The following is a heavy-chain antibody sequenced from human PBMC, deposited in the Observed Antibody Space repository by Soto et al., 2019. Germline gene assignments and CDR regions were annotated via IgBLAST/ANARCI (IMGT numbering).Heavy chain of an antibody. Sequence: PGEPLTLSCKGSGYSFSSHWISWVRQMPGKGLEWMGRIDPMSSYTSYSPSFKGHVTISADTSLNPPSLQRNTLTASDTAIYNCAVPYCCISDCYSVYYYYGIDVWGQGTTVTVSS. J-gene: IGHJ6*02. V-gene: IGHV5-10-1*01. D-gene: IGHD2-21*02. CDR3: AVPYCCISDCYSVYYYYGIDV. CDR2: IDPMSSYT. CDR1: GYSFSSHW.